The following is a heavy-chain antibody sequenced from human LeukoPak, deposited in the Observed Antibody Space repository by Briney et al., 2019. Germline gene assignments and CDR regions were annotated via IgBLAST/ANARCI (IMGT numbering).Heavy chain of an antibody. D-gene: IGHD6-13*01. CDR3: ARAFMVAACTGPFDY. CDR1: GFTFSTYT. CDR2: IKSDTSYV. J-gene: IGHJ4*02. V-gene: IGHV3-21*01. Sequence: GGSLRLSCAASGFTFSTYTVNWVRQAPGKGLEWVSSIKSDTSYVYYADSVKGRFTISRDNAKNSLYLQMSSLRAEDTAVYLCARAFMVAACTGPFDYWGQGTPVTVSS.